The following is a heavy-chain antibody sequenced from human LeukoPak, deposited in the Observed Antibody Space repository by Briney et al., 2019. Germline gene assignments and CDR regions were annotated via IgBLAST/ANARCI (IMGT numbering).Heavy chain of an antibody. D-gene: IGHD6-13*01. J-gene: IGHJ6*04. Sequence: GGSLRLSCAASGFTFDDYAIHWVRQAPGKGLEWVSLISWDGGSTYYADSVKGRFTISRDNSKNSLYLQMNSLRAEDTALYYCAKDMAGYSSSWYDYYYGMDVWGKGTTVTVSS. V-gene: IGHV3-43D*04. CDR1: GFTFDDYA. CDR2: ISWDGGST. CDR3: AKDMAGYSSSWYDYYYGMDV.